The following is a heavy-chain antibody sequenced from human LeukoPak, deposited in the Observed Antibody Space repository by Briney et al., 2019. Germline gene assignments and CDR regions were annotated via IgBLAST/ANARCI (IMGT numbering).Heavy chain of an antibody. V-gene: IGHV3-74*01. D-gene: IGHD1-1*01. J-gene: IGHJ4*02. CDR3: ARDRNWNDLSLPFDY. CDR2: INNDGSSI. CDR1: GFTFSSYW. Sequence: PGGSLRLSCAASGFTFSSYWMHWVRQAPGKGLVWVSRINNDGSSIPYADSVKGRFTISRDNAKNTLYLQMNSLRAEDTAVYYCARDRNWNDLSLPFDYWGQGTLVTVSS.